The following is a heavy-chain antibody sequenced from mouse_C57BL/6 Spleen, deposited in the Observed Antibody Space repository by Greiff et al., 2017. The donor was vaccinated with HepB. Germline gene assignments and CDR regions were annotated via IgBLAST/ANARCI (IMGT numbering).Heavy chain of an antibody. V-gene: IGHV1-18*01. D-gene: IGHD1-1*01. Sequence: EVKLQESGPELVKPGASVKIPCKASGYTFTDYNMDWVKQSHGKSLEWIGDINPNNGGTIYNQKFKGKDTLTVDKSSSTAYMELRSLTSEDTAVYYCARTGGGLVLRSSRAMDYWGQGTSVTVSS. CDR2: INPNNGGT. CDR3: ARTGGGLVLRSSRAMDY. J-gene: IGHJ4*01. CDR1: GYTFTDYN.